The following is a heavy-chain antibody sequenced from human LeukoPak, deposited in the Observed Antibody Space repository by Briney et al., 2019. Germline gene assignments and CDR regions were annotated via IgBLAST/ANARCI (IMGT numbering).Heavy chain of an antibody. CDR3: ARCGSGWPYYFDY. D-gene: IGHD6-19*01. CDR2: MYYSGST. J-gene: IGHJ4*02. V-gene: IGHV4-59*01. Sequence: SETLSLTCTVSGDSMSSYYWSWIWQPPGKGLEWIGYMYYSGSTNYSPPLKTRVTISVDTSKNQLSLKLTSVTAADTAVYYCARCGSGWPYYFDYWGQGTLVTVSS. CDR1: GDSMSSYY.